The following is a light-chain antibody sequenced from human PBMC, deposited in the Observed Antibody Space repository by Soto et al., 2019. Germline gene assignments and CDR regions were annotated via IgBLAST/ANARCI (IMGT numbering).Light chain of an antibody. Sequence: QSVLTQPPSASGSPGQSVTISCTGTSSDVGGYNYVSWYQQHPGKAPKLMIYEVSKRPSGVPDRFSGSKSGNTASLTVSGLQAEDEADYYCSSYAGSNNPSVVFGGGTKVTVL. CDR1: SSDVGGYNY. CDR3: SSYAGSNNPSVV. J-gene: IGLJ2*01. V-gene: IGLV2-8*01. CDR2: EVS.